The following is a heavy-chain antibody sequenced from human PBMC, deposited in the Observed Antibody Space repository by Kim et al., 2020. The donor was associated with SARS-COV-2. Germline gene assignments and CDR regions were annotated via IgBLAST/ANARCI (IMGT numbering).Heavy chain of an antibody. V-gene: IGHV4-61*01. D-gene: IGHD4-17*01. Sequence: SETLSLTCTVSGGSVSSGSYYWSWIRQPPGKGLEWIGYIYYSGSTNYNPSLKSRVTISVDTSKNQFSLKLSSVTAADTAVYYCARAPYGGNHLSWYFDLWGRGTLVTVSS. CDR3: ARAPYGGNHLSWYFDL. CDR2: IYYSGST. J-gene: IGHJ2*01. CDR1: GGSVSSGSYY.